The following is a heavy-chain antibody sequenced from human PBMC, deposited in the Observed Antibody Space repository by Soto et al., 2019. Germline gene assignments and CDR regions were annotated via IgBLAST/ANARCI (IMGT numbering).Heavy chain of an antibody. CDR1: GGSINSYY. Sequence: QVQLQESGPGLVKPSETLSLTCTVSGGSINSYYWSWIRQPPGKGLEWIGYINYSGSTNYNPSLKSRVTISVDMSKNQFYLKLSSVTATDTAVYYCARWRVAGTGYYFDYWGQGTLVTVSS. J-gene: IGHJ4*02. CDR2: INYSGST. CDR3: ARWRVAGTGYYFDY. D-gene: IGHD6-19*01. V-gene: IGHV4-59*01.